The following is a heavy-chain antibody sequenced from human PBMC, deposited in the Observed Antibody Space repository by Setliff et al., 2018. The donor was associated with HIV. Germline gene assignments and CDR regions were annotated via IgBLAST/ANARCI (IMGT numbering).Heavy chain of an antibody. CDR1: GGSISSGSYY. CDR2: IYTSGST. J-gene: IGHJ4*02. Sequence: SETLSLTCTVSGGSISSGSYYWSWIRQPAGKGLEWIGHIYTSGSTNYNPSLKSRVTISVDTSKNQFSLKLSSVTAADTAVYYCARGGINMIVVVIRGPFDYWGQGTLVTVSS. V-gene: IGHV4-61*09. CDR3: ARGGINMIVVVIRGPFDY. D-gene: IGHD3-22*01.